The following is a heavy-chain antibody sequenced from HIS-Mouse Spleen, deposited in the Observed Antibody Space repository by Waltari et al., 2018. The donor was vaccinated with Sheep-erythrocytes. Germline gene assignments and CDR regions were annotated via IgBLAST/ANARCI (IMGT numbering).Heavy chain of an antibody. CDR3: ERITSYYDFGSTYNKDYFDY. D-gene: IGHD3-3*01. J-gene: IGHJ4*02. Sequence: QVTLKESGPVLVKPTETLTLTCTVPGFSLSNARMGVSWIRQHPGKALEWLAHIFSNDGKSYSTSMKSRGTNFKDTAKSQVVLTMTNRDPVDTATYYCERITSYYDFGSTYNKDYFDYWGQGTLVTVSS. V-gene: IGHV2-26*01. CDR1: GFSLSNARMG. CDR2: IFSNDGK.